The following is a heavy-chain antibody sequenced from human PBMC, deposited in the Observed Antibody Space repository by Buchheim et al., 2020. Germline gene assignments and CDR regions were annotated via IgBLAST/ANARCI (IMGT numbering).Heavy chain of an antibody. D-gene: IGHD1-26*01. V-gene: IGHV4-59*01. J-gene: IGHJ4*02. CDR1: GGSISSYY. CDR3: ARDGWELLRAIDY. Sequence: QVQLQESGPGLVKPSETLSLTCTVSGGSISSYYWSWIRQPPGKGLEWIGYIYYSGSTNYNPSLKSRVTISVDTSKNQFSLKLSSVTAADTAVYYCARDGWELLRAIDYWGQGTL. CDR2: IYYSGST.